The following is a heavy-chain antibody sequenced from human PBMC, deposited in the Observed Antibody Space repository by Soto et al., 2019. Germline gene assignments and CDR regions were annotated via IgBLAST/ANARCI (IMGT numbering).Heavy chain of an antibody. V-gene: IGHV4-34*01. CDR2: INHSGST. CDR3: ARGVAPHLAAFDI. D-gene: IGHD5-12*01. Sequence: SETLSLTCAVYGGSFSGYYWSWIRQPPGKGLEWIGEINHSGSTNYNPSLKSRVTISVDTSKNQFSLKLSSVTAADTAVYYCARGVAPHLAAFDIWGQGTMVTVSS. CDR1: GGSFSGYY. J-gene: IGHJ3*02.